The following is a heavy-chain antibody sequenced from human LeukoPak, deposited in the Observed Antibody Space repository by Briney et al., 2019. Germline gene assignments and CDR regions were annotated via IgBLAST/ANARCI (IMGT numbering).Heavy chain of an antibody. J-gene: IGHJ4*02. CDR3: AKGTSTMANRPADN. Sequence: RGGSLRLSCAASGFTFSSFGMSWVRQVPGKGLEWVSGISNSADRTYYADHVRGRFTISRDNSKNTVVLQMNSLTVEDSAVYYCAKGTSTMANRPADNWGQGTLVTVSS. CDR1: GFTFSSFG. D-gene: IGHD5/OR15-5a*01. V-gene: IGHV3-23*01. CDR2: ISNSADRT.